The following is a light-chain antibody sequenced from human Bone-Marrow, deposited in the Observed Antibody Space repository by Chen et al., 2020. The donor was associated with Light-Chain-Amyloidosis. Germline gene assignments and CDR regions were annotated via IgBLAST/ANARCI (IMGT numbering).Light chain of an antibody. J-gene: IGLJ3*02. V-gene: IGLV3-21*02. Sequence: SYVLTQPSSVSVAPGQTATIACGGNNIASTSVHWYQQTQGQAPLLVVYDDSDRPSGIPERLSGSNSGNTATLTISRVEAGDEADYYCQVWDRSSDRPVFGGGTKLTVL. CDR2: DDS. CDR1: NIASTS. CDR3: QVWDRSSDRPV.